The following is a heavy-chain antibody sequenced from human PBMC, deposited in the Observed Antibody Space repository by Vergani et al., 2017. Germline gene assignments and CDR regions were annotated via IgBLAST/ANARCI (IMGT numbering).Heavy chain of an antibody. J-gene: IGHJ6*03. CDR2: IYTSGST. CDR3: ARDLEGGGYGYYYYYMDV. Sequence: QVQLQESGPGLVKPSQTLSLTCTVSGGSISSGSYYWSWIRQPAGKGLEWIGRIYTSGSTNYNPSLKSRVTMSVDTSKNQFSLKLSSVTAADTAVYYCARDLEGGGYGYYYYYMDVWGKGTTVTVSS. D-gene: IGHD3-3*01. CDR1: GGSISSGSYY. V-gene: IGHV4-61*02.